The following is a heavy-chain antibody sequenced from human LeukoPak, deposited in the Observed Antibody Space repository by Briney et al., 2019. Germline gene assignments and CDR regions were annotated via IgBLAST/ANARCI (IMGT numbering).Heavy chain of an antibody. CDR3: ARDLPHQSSPVGY. CDR2: INPNSGGT. V-gene: IGHV1-2*02. J-gene: IGHJ4*02. CDR1: GYTFTGYY. D-gene: IGHD6-19*01. Sequence: GASVKVSCKASGYTFTGYYIHWVRQAPGQGLEWMGWINPNSGGTNYAQKFQGRVTMTRDTSISTAYMELSRLRSDDTAVYYCARDLPHQSSPVGYWGQGTLVTVSS.